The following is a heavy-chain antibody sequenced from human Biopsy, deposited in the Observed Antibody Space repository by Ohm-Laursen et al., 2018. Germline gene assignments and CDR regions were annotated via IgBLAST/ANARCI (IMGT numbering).Heavy chain of an antibody. V-gene: IGHV1-2*02. Sequence: GASVTASCNVSGYTFAGYYLHWVRQAPGHGLEWMGWINPNSGNANYAQSFQGRLTVTRDTSISTAYMELTSLTFDDTAIYYCARVPAYPSIDGYYGLDLWGQGTTVIVSS. J-gene: IGHJ6*02. CDR1: GYTFAGYY. CDR2: INPNSGNA. D-gene: IGHD3-9*01. CDR3: ARVPAYPSIDGYYGLDL.